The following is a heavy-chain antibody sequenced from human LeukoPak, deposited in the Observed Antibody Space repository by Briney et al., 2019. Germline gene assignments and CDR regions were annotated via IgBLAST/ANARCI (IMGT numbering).Heavy chain of an antibody. J-gene: IGHJ4*02. Sequence: PGGSLRLSCAASGFTFSSYSMNWVRQAPGKGLEWVSAISGSGGSTYYADSVKGRFTISRDNSKSTLYLQMNSLRAEDTAVYYCAKTTAAGIVDYWGQGTLVTVSS. D-gene: IGHD6-13*01. V-gene: IGHV3-23*01. CDR1: GFTFSSYS. CDR2: ISGSGGST. CDR3: AKTTAAGIVDY.